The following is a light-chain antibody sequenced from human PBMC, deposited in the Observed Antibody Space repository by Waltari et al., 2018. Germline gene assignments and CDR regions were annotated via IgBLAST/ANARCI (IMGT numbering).Light chain of an antibody. V-gene: IGKV3-20*01. CDR2: RAS. CDR3: QQHGTLPAT. J-gene: IGKJ1*01. CDR1: QSVGSSS. Sequence: EIVLTQSPGTASLSPGERVTLSCRASQSVGSSSLAWYQQKPGKPPRLVIYRASRSATGIPNRFSGIGSGTDFRLTISRLDPEDFAVYYGQQHGTLPATFGQGTTVEIK.